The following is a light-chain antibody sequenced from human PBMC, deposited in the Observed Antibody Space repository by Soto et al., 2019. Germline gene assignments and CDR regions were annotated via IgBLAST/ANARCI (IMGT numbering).Light chain of an antibody. Sequence: QSVLTQPPSVSGAPGLRVTISCTGSRSNIGAGYDVHWYQQVPGTAPKLLIFGNSNRPSGVPDRFSGSKSGTSASLAITGLQAEDEADYYCQSYDSSPSGVVFGGGTKLTVL. J-gene: IGLJ2*01. CDR2: GNS. CDR3: QSYDSSPSGVV. V-gene: IGLV1-40*01. CDR1: RSNIGAGYD.